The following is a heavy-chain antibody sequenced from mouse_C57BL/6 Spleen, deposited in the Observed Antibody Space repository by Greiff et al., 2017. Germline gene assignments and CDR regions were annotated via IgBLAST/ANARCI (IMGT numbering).Heavy chain of an antibody. CDR2: IDPSDSYT. CDR3: ARERTLDY. CDR1: GYTFTSYW. Sequence: VQLQQSGAELVMPGASVKLSCKASGYTFTSYWMHWVKQRPGQGLEWIGEIDPSDSYTNYNQKFKGKSTLTVDKSSSTAYMQLSSLTSEDSAVYYCARERTLDYWGQGTTLTVSS. J-gene: IGHJ2*01. V-gene: IGHV1-69*01.